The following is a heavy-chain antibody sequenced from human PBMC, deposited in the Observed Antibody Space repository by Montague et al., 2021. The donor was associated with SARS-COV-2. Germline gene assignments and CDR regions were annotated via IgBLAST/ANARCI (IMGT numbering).Heavy chain of an antibody. CDR1: GGSISSYY. CDR2: IYSGGST. D-gene: IGHD2-21*01. Sequence: ETLSLTCTVSGGSISSYYWSWIRQPPGKGLEWVSVIYSGGSTYXADSVKGRFTISRDNSKNTLYLQMNSLRAEDTAVYYCARIPYGDVIWGQGTLVTVSS. J-gene: IGHJ4*02. CDR3: ARIPYGDVI. V-gene: IGHV3-53*01.